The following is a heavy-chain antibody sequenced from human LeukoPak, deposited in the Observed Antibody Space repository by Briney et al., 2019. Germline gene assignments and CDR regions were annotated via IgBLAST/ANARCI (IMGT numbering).Heavy chain of an antibody. J-gene: IGHJ4*02. V-gene: IGHV1-46*01. CDR3: AIELTGSFYFDN. Sequence: ASVEVSCKASGYTFTSYGISWVRQAPGQGLEWMGIINPTSGSTSYSQKFQDRVTMTRDTSISTAYMELSGLTSDDTAVYYCAIELTGSFYFDNWGQGTLVTVSS. D-gene: IGHD2-8*02. CDR2: INPTSGST. CDR1: GYTFTSYG.